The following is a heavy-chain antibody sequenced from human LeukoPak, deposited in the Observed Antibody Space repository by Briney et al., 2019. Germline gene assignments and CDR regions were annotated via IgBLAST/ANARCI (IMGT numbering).Heavy chain of an antibody. V-gene: IGHV3-23*01. J-gene: IGHJ4*02. CDR2: ISGNGGST. CDR1: GFTFSSYA. Sequence: GGSLRLSCAASGFTFSSYAMSWVRQAPGKGLEWVSAISGNGGSTYYADSVKGRFTISRDNSKNTLYLQMNSLRAEDTAVYYCAKDGDMVTPPYYFDYWGQGTLVTVSS. CDR3: AKDGDMVTPPYYFDY. D-gene: IGHD5-12*01.